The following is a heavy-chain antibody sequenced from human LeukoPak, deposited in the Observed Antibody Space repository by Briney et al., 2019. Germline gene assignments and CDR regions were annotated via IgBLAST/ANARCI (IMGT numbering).Heavy chain of an antibody. CDR2: INHSGST. Sequence: PSETLSLTCAVYGGSFSGYYWSWIRQPPGKGLEWIGEINHSGSTNYNPSLKSRLTISVDTSKNQFSLKLSSVTAADTAVYYCASGYSSSWYALSPWGQGTLVTVSS. CDR1: GGSFSGYY. CDR3: ASGYSSSWYALSP. J-gene: IGHJ5*02. V-gene: IGHV4-34*01. D-gene: IGHD6-13*01.